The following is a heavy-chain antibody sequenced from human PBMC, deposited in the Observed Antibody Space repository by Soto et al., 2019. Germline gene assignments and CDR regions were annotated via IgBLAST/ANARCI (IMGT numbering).Heavy chain of an antibody. D-gene: IGHD3-3*01. CDR3: ARDRSGYYHFDN. CDR2: FYSSGST. V-gene: IGHV4-4*07. CDR1: GGSISNSY. J-gene: IGHJ4*02. Sequence: QVQLQESGPRLVKPSETLSLTCTVSGGSISNSYWTWIRQPAGKGLEWIGRFYSSGSTNSNPSLQSRVTMSVDTSKNQSSLKLTSVTAADTAVYYCARDRSGYYHFDNWGQGTLVTVSS.